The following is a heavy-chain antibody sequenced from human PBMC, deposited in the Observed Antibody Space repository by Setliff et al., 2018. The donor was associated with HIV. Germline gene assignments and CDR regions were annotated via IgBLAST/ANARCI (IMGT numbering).Heavy chain of an antibody. J-gene: IGHJ1*01. CDR1: GYTFTSYG. Sequence: ASVKVSCKASGYTFTSYGISWVRQAPGQGLEWMGWISAYNGNTNYAQKLQGRVTITRDTSANTAYMELSSLRSEDTAVYYCATVVIAAARGSEYFQHWGQGTLVTVSS. V-gene: IGHV1-18*01. CDR2: ISAYNGNT. D-gene: IGHD6-13*01. CDR3: ATVVIAAARGSEYFQH.